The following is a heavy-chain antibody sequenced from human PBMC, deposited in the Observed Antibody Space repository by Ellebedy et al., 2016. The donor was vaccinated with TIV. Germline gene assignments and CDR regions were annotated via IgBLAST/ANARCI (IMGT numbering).Heavy chain of an antibody. CDR2: ISVYNGLT. D-gene: IGHD3-3*01. CDR3: ARGITIFGVVPDFDY. J-gene: IGHJ4*02. CDR1: GYTFTNYG. Sequence: ASVKVSXXASGYTFTNYGLTWVRQAPGQGLEWMGWISVYNGLTNYAQKLQGRVTMTTDTSTSTAYVELRSLRSDDTAVYYCARGITIFGVVPDFDYWGQGTLVTVSS. V-gene: IGHV1-18*01.